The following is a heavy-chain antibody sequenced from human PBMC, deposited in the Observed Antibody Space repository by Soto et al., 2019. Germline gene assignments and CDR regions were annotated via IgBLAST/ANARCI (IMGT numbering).Heavy chain of an antibody. CDR1: GVTFSSYW. Sequence: PGGSLRHSCAASGVTFSSYWMSWVRQAPGKGLEWVANIKQDGSEKYYVDSVKGRFTISRDNAKKSLYLQMNSLRAEDTAVYYCARDRVFAAVVVTDFDYWGQGTLVTVSS. V-gene: IGHV3-7*01. J-gene: IGHJ4*02. CDR3: ARDRVFAAVVVTDFDY. CDR2: IKQDGSEK. D-gene: IGHD2-21*02.